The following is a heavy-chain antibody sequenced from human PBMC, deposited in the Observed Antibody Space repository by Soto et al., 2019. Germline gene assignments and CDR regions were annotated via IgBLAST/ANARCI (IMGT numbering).Heavy chain of an antibody. V-gene: IGHV4-31*03. Sequence: SETLSLTCTVSGGSISSGGYYCSWILHHPGKGLEWIGYIYYSVSTYYNPSLKSRVTISVDTSKNQFSLKLSSVTAADTAVYYSERAVREIDYWGQGTLVTVSS. CDR1: GGSISSGGYY. CDR3: ERAVREIDY. CDR2: IYYSVST. J-gene: IGHJ4*02. D-gene: IGHD1-26*01.